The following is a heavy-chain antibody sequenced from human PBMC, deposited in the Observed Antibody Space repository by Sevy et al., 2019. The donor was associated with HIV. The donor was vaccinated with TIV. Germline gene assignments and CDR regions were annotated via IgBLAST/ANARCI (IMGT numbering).Heavy chain of an antibody. CDR3: ARTPLVRIPGATDLYFDN. V-gene: IGHV1-69*13. CDR1: GGTFSDYA. Sequence: ASVKVSCKGSGGTFSDYALSWVRQAPGQGLEWMGGIIPIFGTTNFAQTFQGRVTITADESTSTAYMELSSLRSADTAVYYCARTPLVRIPGATDLYFDNWGQGTLVTVSS. D-gene: IGHD2-2*01. CDR2: IIPIFGTT. J-gene: IGHJ4*02.